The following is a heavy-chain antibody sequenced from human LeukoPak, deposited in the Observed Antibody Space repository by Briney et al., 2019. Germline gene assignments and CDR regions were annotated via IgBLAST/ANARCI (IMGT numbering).Heavy chain of an antibody. CDR2: IYTGGNT. CDR1: GFSVSSDY. CDR3: ASPSSGQSFDI. J-gene: IGHJ3*02. D-gene: IGHD6-19*01. Sequence: GGSLRLSCAASGFSVSSDYMNWVRQAPGKGLEWVSVIYTGGNTYYAESVKGRFTISRDNSKNTLYLQMHSLRAEDTAVYYCASPSSGQSFDIWGQGTMVTVSS. V-gene: IGHV3-53*01.